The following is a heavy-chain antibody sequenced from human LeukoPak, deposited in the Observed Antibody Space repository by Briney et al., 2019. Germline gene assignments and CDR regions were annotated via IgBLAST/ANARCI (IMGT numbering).Heavy chain of an antibody. CDR2: ISDSGGST. J-gene: IGHJ6*03. CDR1: GFTFSSYA. Sequence: GGSLRLSCAASGFTFSSYAMSWVRQAPGTGLEWVSTISDSGGSTYYADSVRGRFTISRDNSKNTLYLQMNSLRAEDTAVYYCAKAGHYYYYYYMDVWGKGTTVTVSS. CDR3: AKAGHYYYYYYMDV. V-gene: IGHV3-23*01.